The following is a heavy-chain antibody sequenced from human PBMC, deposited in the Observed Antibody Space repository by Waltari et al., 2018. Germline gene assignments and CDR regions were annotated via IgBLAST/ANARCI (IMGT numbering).Heavy chain of an antibody. Sequence: QVQLVESGGGVVQPGGSLRRPCAASGFTFSSYGLHWVRQAPGKGLEWVAFIRYDGSNKYYADSVKGRFTISRDNSKNTLYLQMNSLRAEDTAVYYCAKAPRIAAAFDYWGQGTLVTVSS. V-gene: IGHV3-30*02. CDR3: AKAPRIAAAFDY. CDR2: IRYDGSNK. D-gene: IGHD6-13*01. J-gene: IGHJ4*02. CDR1: GFTFSSYG.